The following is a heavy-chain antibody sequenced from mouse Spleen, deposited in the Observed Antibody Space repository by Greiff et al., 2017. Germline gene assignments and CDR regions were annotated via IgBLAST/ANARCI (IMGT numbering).Heavy chain of an antibody. Sequence: QVQLQQPGAELVKPGASVKLSCKASGYTFTSYWMQWVKQRPGQGLEWIGEIDPSDSYTNYNQKFKGKATLTVDTSSSTAYMQLSSLTSEDSAVYYCARLGYYYGSSYVRGYFDYWGQGTTLTVSS. CDR3: ARLGYYYGSSYVRGYFDY. CDR1: GYTFTSYW. CDR2: IDPSDSYT. D-gene: IGHD1-1*01. V-gene: IGHV1-50*01. J-gene: IGHJ2*01.